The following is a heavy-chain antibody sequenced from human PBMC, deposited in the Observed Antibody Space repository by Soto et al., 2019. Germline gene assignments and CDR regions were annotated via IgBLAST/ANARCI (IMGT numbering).Heavy chain of an antibody. CDR2: INHSGST. Sequence: PSETLSLTCAVYGGSFSGYYWSWIRQPPGKGLEWIGEINHSGSTNYNPSLKSRVTISVDTSKNQFSLKLSSVTAADTAVYYCAREYYYMAVWGKGTTVTVSS. CDR1: GGSFSGYY. J-gene: IGHJ6*03. V-gene: IGHV4-34*01. CDR3: AREYYYMAV.